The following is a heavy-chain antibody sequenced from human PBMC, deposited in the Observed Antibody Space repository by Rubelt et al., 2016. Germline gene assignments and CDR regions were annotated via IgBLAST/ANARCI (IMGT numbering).Heavy chain of an antibody. CDR2: TSCDGGVK. V-gene: IGHV3-30*10. CDR1: GFTFSGHA. D-gene: IGHD3-16*01. Sequence: HLVESGGGVVQPGRSLRLSCAASGFTFSGHALHWVRQAPGKGLVWVAVTSCDGGVKYYSDSVRGRFTIYRDKNKETLFLQMNSLTTEDTAMYFCARGPNEYVWWSSHFDNWGQGTLVTVSS. J-gene: IGHJ4*02. CDR3: ARGPNEYVWWSSHFDN.